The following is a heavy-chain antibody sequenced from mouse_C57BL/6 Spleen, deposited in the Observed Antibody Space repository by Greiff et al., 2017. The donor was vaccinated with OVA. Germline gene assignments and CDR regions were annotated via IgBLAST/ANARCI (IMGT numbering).Heavy chain of an antibody. V-gene: IGHV2-2*01. CDR3: ARKGVVADYAMDY. D-gene: IGHD1-1*01. Sequence: VKLMESGPGLVQPSQSLSITCTVSGFSLTSYGVHWVRQSPGKGLEWLGVIWSGGSTDYNAAFISRLSISKDNSKSQVFFKMNSLQADDTAIYYCARKGVVADYAMDYWGQGASVTVSS. CDR2: IWSGGST. J-gene: IGHJ4*01. CDR1: GFSLTSYG.